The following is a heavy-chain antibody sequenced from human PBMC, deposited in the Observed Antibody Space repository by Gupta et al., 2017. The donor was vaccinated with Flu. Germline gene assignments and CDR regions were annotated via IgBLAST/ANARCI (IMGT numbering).Heavy chain of an antibody. D-gene: IGHD2-15*01. Sequence: YGASFIDYFWSWIRKPPGKGLEWIGEINHSGRTNYNPYLKSRVTISVDTSKNQFSLKLRSLTAADTAVYYCARVALVGYGSNWFDPWGQGTLVTVSS. V-gene: IGHV4-34*01. CDR1: GASFIDYF. CDR3: ARVALVGYGSNWFDP. J-gene: IGHJ5*02. CDR2: INHSGRT.